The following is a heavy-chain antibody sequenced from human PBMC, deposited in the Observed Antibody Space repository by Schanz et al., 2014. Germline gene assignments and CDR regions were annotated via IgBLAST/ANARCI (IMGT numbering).Heavy chain of an antibody. D-gene: IGHD3-3*01. CDR3: AREQTMFGVTYTDAYDV. V-gene: IGHV3-11*01. J-gene: IGHJ3*01. CDR2: MSHSGSVI. Sequence: PGGSLRLSFVASGFSFSDSFMSWIRQTPEKGLEWIAFMSHSGSVIYYAESVRGRFFISRDNAKNSLYLQMKSLRVDDTAVYYCAREQTMFGVTYTDAYDVWGRGTMVTVSS. CDR1: GFSFSDSF.